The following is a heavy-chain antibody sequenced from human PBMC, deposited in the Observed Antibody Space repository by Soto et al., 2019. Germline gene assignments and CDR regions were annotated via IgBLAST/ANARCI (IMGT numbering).Heavy chain of an antibody. J-gene: IGHJ3*02. Sequence: EVQLVESGGGLVQPGGSLRLSCAASGFTFSSYWMHWVRQAPGKGLVWVSRINSDGSSTSYADSVKGRFTISRDNAKNGMCLQMKNLGAGDTAVYYCARVHNYYGSGSYYSPAGYDAFDIWGQGTMVTVSS. CDR2: INSDGSST. D-gene: IGHD3-10*01. CDR1: GFTFSSYW. CDR3: ARVHNYYGSGSYYSPAGYDAFDI. V-gene: IGHV3-74*01.